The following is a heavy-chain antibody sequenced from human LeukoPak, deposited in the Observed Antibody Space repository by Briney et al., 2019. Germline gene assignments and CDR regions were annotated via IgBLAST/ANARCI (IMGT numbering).Heavy chain of an antibody. J-gene: IGHJ6*02. CDR1: GYTFTSYG. CDR2: ISAYNGNT. CDR3: ARDRIVVVPAAFTYDLYGMDV. D-gene: IGHD2-2*01. Sequence: ASVKVSCKASGYTFTSYGISWVRQSPGQGLAWMGWISAYNGNTNYAQKLQGRVTMTTDTSTSTAYMELRSLRSDDTAVYYCARDRIVVVPAAFTYDLYGMDVWGQGTTVTVSS. V-gene: IGHV1-18*01.